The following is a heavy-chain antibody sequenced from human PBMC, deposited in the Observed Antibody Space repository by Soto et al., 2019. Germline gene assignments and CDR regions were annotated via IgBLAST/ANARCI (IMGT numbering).Heavy chain of an antibody. Sequence: EVQLVQSGAEVKKPGESLKISCKGSGYSFTSYWIGWVRQMPGKGLEWMGIIYPGDSDTRYSPSVQGQVTISADKSICAAYLQWISLKAAETAMYYCSRLVVSAGDIWGQGTMVTVSS. J-gene: IGHJ3*02. CDR2: IYPGDSDT. V-gene: IGHV5-51*01. CDR3: SRLVVSAGDI. CDR1: GYSFTSYW. D-gene: IGHD2-2*01.